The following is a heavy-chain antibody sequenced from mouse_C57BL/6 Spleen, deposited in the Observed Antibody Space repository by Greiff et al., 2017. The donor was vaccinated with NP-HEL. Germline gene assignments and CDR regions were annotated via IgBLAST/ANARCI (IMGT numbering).Heavy chain of an antibody. J-gene: IGHJ1*03. CDR2: IDPSDSET. Sequence: QVQLQQPGAELVRPGSSVKLSCKASGYTFTSYWMHWVKQRPIQGLEWIGNIDPSDSETHYNQKFKDKATLTVDKSSSTAYMQLSSLTSEDSAVYYCAKTPLYYGSSHWYFDVWGTGTTVTVSS. V-gene: IGHV1-52*01. CDR1: GYTFTSYW. CDR3: AKTPLYYGSSHWYFDV. D-gene: IGHD1-1*01.